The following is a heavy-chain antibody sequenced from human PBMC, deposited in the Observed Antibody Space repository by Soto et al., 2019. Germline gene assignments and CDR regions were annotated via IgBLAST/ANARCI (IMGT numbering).Heavy chain of an antibody. D-gene: IGHD3-3*01. V-gene: IGHV4-34*01. J-gene: IGHJ4*02. CDR1: GGSFSGYY. CDR3: ARGGYYDFWSGYLRPLRY. CDR2: INHSGST. Sequence: SETLSLTCAVYGGSFSGYYWSWIRQPPGKGLEWIGEINHSGSTNYNPSLKSRVTISVDTSKNQFSLKLSSVTAADTAVYYCARGGYYDFWSGYLRPLRYWGQGTLVTVSS.